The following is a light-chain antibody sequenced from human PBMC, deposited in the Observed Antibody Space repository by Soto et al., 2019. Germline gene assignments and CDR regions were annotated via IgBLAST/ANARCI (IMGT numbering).Light chain of an antibody. CDR2: DAS. CDR3: QQYDHLPRT. V-gene: IGKV1-33*01. CDR1: QEISNY. Sequence: DIQMIQSPSSLSASVGDRVTITCQASQEISNYLNWYQQKPGKAPKLLIYDASNLERGVPSRFSGSGSGTDFTFTISRLQPEDFATYYCQQYDHLPRTFGRGTKVEIK. J-gene: IGKJ1*01.